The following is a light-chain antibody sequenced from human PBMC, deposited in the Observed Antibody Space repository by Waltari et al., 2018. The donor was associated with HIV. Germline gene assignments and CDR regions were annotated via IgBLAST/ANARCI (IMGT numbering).Light chain of an antibody. CDR1: SSDVGGYNS. Sequence: QSALTQPASVSGSPGQSITISCTGTSSDVGGYNSVSWYQQHPGKAPILMIYEVSSRSAGVSNRSSGSKSGNTASLTISGLQAEDEADYYCSSYTSSSVVFGGGTKLTVL. J-gene: IGLJ2*01. V-gene: IGLV2-14*01. CDR2: EVS. CDR3: SSYTSSSVV.